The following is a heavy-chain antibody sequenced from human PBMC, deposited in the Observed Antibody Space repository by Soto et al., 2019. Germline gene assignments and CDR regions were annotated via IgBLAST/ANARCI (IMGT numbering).Heavy chain of an antibody. Sequence: GGSLRLSCAASGFTFSSYWMHWVRQAPGKWLVWVSRINSDGSSTSYADSVKGRFTISRDNAKNTLYLQMNSLRAEDTAVYYCARGTLYSSSWYTFYYYYYGMDVWGQGXTVTVYS. V-gene: IGHV3-74*01. CDR1: GFTFSSYW. CDR2: INSDGSST. J-gene: IGHJ6*02. D-gene: IGHD6-13*01. CDR3: ARGTLYSSSWYTFYYYYYGMDV.